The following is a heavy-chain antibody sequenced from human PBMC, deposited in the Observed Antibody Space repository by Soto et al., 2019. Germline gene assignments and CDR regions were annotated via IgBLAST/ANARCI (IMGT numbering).Heavy chain of an antibody. D-gene: IGHD4-4*01. J-gene: IGHJ6*02. CDR3: ARWSMTTVTYYYYGMDV. CDR1: GGSFSGYY. CDR2: INHSGST. Sequence: SETLSLTCAVYGGSFSGYYWSWIRQPPGKGLEWIGEINHSGSTNYNPPLKSRVTISVDTSKNQFSLKLSSVTAADTAVYYCARWSMTTVTYYYYGMDVWGQGTTVTVSS. V-gene: IGHV4-34*01.